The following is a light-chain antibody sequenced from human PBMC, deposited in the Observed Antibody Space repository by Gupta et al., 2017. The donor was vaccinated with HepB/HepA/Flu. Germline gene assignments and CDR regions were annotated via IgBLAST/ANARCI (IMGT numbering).Light chain of an antibody. CDR1: TGHSNYA. CDR3: PNWGTDNRV. Sequence: QLVLTQSPSAPASLGASVKPTCTLSTGHSNYAIAWHQQQPEKGPRYLMILNSDGSHNKGDGIRDRVSGSVSGAALTLTISSVQYEDEYYYYSPNWGTDNRVFGGGTKLTVL. CDR2: LNSDGSH. V-gene: IGLV4-69*01. J-gene: IGLJ2*01.